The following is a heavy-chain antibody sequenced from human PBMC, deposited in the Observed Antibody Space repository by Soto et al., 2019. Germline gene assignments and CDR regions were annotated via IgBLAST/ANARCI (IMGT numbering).Heavy chain of an antibody. Sequence: SETLSLTCTVSGGSISSYYWSWIRQPPGKGLEWIGYIYYSGSTNYNPSLKSRVTISVDTSKNQFSLKLSSVTAADPAVYYCARVSRRGSYYKEGPYYYYYYMDVWGKGTTVTVSS. J-gene: IGHJ6*03. CDR3: ARVSRRGSYYKEGPYYYYYYMDV. CDR1: GGSISSYY. V-gene: IGHV4-59*01. D-gene: IGHD1-26*01. CDR2: IYYSGST.